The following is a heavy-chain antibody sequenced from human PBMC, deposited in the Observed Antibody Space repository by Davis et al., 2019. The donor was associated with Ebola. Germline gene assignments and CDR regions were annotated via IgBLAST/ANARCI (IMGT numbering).Heavy chain of an antibody. CDR1: GCTFTNYG. V-gene: IGHV1-8*02. CDR3: ARAKATVTTFRNWFDP. J-gene: IGHJ5*02. CDR2: MNPNSGNT. Sequence: ASVKVSCKASGCTFTNYGINWVRQATGQGLEWMGWMNPNSGNTGYAQKFQGRVTMTRNTSISTAYMELSSLRSEDTAVYYCARAKATVTTFRNWFDPWGQGTLVTVSS. D-gene: IGHD4-17*01.